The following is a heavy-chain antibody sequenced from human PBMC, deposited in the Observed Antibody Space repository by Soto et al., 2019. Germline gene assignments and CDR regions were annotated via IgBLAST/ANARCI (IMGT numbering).Heavy chain of an antibody. CDR1: GGSITSHY. CDR2: IHHSGST. D-gene: IGHD3-10*01. CDR3: ARQGFGQLHGLVDV. Sequence: QVQLQESGPGLVKPSETLSLTCSVSGGSITSHYCSWFRQPPGKGLEWIGHIHHSGSTRYNPSLKGRVTMSVETSKSQFSLMVNSVTAADTALYYCARQGFGQLHGLVDVWGPGTTVTVSS. J-gene: IGHJ6*02. V-gene: IGHV4-59*08.